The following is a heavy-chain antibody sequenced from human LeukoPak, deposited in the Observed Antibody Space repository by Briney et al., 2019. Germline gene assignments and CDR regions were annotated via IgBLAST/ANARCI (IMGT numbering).Heavy chain of an antibody. V-gene: IGHV4-4*07. CDR1: GGSISSYY. Sequence: PSETLSLTCTVSGGSISSYYWSWLRQPAGKGLEWIGRIYTSGSTNYNPSLKSRVTMSVDTSKNQFSLKLSSVTAADTAVYYCARVVWGGDFHYSLDVWGKGTTVIVSS. J-gene: IGHJ6*03. CDR2: IYTSGST. CDR3: ARVVWGGDFHYSLDV. D-gene: IGHD7-27*01.